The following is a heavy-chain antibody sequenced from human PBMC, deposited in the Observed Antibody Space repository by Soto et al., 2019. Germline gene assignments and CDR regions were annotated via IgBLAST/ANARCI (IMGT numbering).Heavy chain of an antibody. Sequence: QVQLVESGGGVVQPGRSLRLSCAASGFTFSSYGMHWVRQAPGKGLEWVAVISYDGSNKYYADSVKGRFTISRDNSKNTLYLQMNSLRAEDTAVYYCAKDRKWRLYWYFDLWGRGTLVTVSS. V-gene: IGHV3-30*18. J-gene: IGHJ2*01. CDR3: AKDRKWRLYWYFDL. CDR2: ISYDGSNK. D-gene: IGHD1-26*01. CDR1: GFTFSSYG.